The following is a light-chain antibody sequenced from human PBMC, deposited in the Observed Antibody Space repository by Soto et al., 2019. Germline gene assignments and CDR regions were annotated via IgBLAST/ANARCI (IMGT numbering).Light chain of an antibody. J-gene: IGKJ1*01. CDR3: QQSFHTPRT. V-gene: IGKV1-39*01. CDR2: AAS. CDR1: QSISNY. Sequence: DIQMTQSPPSLSASVGDRVTITCRASQSISNYLNWYQQRPGKAPKLLIYAASSLQSGVPSRFNASGSGTDFTLTINSLQPEDFATYYCQQSFHTPRTFGQGTKVDIK.